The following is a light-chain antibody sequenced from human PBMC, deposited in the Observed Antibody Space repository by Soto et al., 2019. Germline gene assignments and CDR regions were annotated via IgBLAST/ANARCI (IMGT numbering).Light chain of an antibody. Sequence: DIQMTQSPSTLPASVGDTVSITCRASQSISSWLAWYQRKPGKAPKLLIYRTSTLDSGVPSRFSGSGSGTEFTLTISSLQPDDFATYYCQQYNSYPITFGQGTDWRL. J-gene: IGKJ5*01. CDR3: QQYNSYPIT. CDR1: QSISSW. CDR2: RTS. V-gene: IGKV1-5*03.